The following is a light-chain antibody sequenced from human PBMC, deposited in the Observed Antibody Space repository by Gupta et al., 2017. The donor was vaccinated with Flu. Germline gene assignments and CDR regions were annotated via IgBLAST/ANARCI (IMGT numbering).Light chain of an antibody. CDR3: QQYHSYPIT. CDR1: PSTNTL. J-gene: IGKJ2*01. Sequence: GDTVTIPCRATPSTNTLFAWYQQKSGKAPTVLIYKASTLKSGVPSRFIGSGSGTEFTLTISGLHPDDFATYYGQQYHSYPITFGQGTKVEI. V-gene: IGKV1-5*03. CDR2: KAS.